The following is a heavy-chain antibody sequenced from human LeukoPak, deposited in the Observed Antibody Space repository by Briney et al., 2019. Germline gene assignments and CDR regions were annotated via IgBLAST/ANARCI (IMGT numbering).Heavy chain of an antibody. CDR2: ISAYNGNT. CDR3: ARAIVVVVAATVAPLSDY. J-gene: IGHJ4*02. Sequence: GASVKVSCKASGYTFTSYGISWVRQAPGQGLEWMGWISAYNGNTNYAQKLQGRVTMTTDTSTSTAYMELRSLRSDDTAVYYCARAIVVVVAATVAPLSDYWGQGTLVTVSS. CDR1: GYTFTSYG. V-gene: IGHV1-18*01. D-gene: IGHD2-15*01.